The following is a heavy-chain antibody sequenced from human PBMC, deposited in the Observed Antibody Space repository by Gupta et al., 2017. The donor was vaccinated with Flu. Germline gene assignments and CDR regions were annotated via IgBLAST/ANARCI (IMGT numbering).Heavy chain of an antibody. Sequence: SCAASGFTFSNAWMSWVRQAPGKGLEWVGRIKSKTDGGTTDYAAPVKGRFTISRDDSKNTLYLQMNSLKTEDTAVYYCTTPKERIAVAGLSLYRWYRFDYWGQGTLVTVSS. J-gene: IGHJ4*02. V-gene: IGHV3-15*01. CDR3: TTPKERIAVAGLSLYRWYRFDY. CDR1: GFTFSNAW. D-gene: IGHD6-19*01. CDR2: IKSKTDGGTT.